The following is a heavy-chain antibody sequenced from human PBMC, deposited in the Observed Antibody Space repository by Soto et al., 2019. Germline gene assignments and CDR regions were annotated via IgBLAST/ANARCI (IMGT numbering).Heavy chain of an antibody. CDR1: GGSISSYY. D-gene: IGHD2-15*01. V-gene: IGHV4-59*01. J-gene: IGHJ4*02. Sequence: SETLSLTCTVSGGSISSYYWSWNRQPPGKGLEWIGYIYYSGSTNYNPSLKSRVTISVDTSKNQFSLKLSSVTAADTAVYYCATLAAATNFDYWGQGTLVTVSS. CDR3: ATLAAATNFDY. CDR2: IYYSGST.